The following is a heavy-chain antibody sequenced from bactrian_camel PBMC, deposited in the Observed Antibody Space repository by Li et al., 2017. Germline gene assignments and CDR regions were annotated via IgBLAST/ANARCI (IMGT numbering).Heavy chain of an antibody. CDR3: KTDRSYGLRWCPANY. CDR1: GYTYSSIC. J-gene: IGHJ4*01. V-gene: IGHV3S40*01. Sequence: VQLVESGGGSVQPGGSLRLSCAASGYTYSSICMGWFRQAPGKEREAVATIYIAFRPDDQRTYYADSVKGRFTASKDNAKNTVYLQMNSLEPLDTAMYYCKTDRSYGLRWCPANYWCQGTQVTVS. D-gene: IGHD5*01. CDR2: IYIAFRPDDQRT.